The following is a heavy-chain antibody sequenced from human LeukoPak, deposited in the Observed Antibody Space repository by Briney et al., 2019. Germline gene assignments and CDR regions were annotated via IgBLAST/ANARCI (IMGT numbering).Heavy chain of an antibody. CDR1: GFTFDDYA. D-gene: IGHD5-12*01. CDR2: ISWNSGSI. J-gene: IGHJ4*02. CDR3: AKDKGYSGYVNPQIDY. Sequence: PGRSLRLSCAASGFTFDDYAMHWVRQAPGKGLEWVSGISWNSGSIGYADSVKGRFTISRDNAKNSLYLQMNSLRAEDTALYYCAKDKGYSGYVNPQIDYWGQGTLVTVSS. V-gene: IGHV3-9*01.